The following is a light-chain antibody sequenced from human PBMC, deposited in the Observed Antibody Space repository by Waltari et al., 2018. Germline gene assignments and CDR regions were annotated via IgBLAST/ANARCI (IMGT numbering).Light chain of an antibody. J-gene: IGLJ3*02. CDR2: RTD. CDR3: AAWDDSLSGPV. Sequence: QSVLTQPPSASETAGQSVTISCSGSGYNIGNNYVYWYQQFPGTAPKLLFYRTDRRLAGVPGRVSASRSGTSASLAISGLRSEDEADYYGAAWDDSLSGPVFGGGTKVTGL. CDR1: GYNIGNNY. V-gene: IGLV1-47*01.